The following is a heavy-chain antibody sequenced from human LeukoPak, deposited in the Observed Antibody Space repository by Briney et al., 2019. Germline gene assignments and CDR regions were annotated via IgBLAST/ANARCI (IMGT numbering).Heavy chain of an antibody. D-gene: IGHD6-6*01. CDR3: ARVSLGSSEYSSSFHFDY. Sequence: SETLSLTCTVSGGSISGYYWSWIRQPPGEGLEWIGYIYSSGSTNYNPSLKSRVTISVDTSKNQFSLKLSSVTAADTAVYYCARVSLGSSEYSSSFHFDYWGQGTLVTVSS. CDR1: GGSISGYY. J-gene: IGHJ4*02. V-gene: IGHV4-59*08. CDR2: IYSSGST.